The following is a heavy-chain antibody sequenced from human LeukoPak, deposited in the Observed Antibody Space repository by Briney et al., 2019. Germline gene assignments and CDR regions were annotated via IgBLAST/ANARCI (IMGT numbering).Heavy chain of an antibody. CDR3: ARDTTRSFDY. V-gene: IGHV3-48*01. CDR1: GFTFSSYS. CDR2: ISSSSSTI. Sequence: GGSLRLSCAASGFTFSSYSMNWVRQAPGKGLEWVSYISSSSSTIYCADSVKGRFTISRDNAKNSLCLQMNSLRAEDTAVYYCARDTTRSFDYWGQGTLVTVSS. J-gene: IGHJ4*02. D-gene: IGHD1-1*01.